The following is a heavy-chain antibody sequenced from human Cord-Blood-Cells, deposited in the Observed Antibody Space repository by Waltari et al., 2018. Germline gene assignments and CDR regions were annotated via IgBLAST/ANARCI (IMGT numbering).Heavy chain of an antibody. V-gene: IGHV4-59*01. CDR3: ATDYGSGSYYYYYYGMDV. CDR1: GGSISSYY. J-gene: IGHJ6*02. CDR2: IYYSGST. Sequence: QVQLQESGPGLVKPSETLSLTCTVSGGSISSYYWSWIRQPPGKGLEWIGYIYYSGSTNYNPPLKGRVTISVDTSKNQFSRKLSSVTAADTAVYYCATDYGSGSYYYYYYGMDVWGQGTTVTVSS. D-gene: IGHD3-10*01.